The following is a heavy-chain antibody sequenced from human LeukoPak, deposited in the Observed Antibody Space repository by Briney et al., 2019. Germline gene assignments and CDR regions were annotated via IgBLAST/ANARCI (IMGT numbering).Heavy chain of an antibody. Sequence: ASVKVSCKASGYTFTSYDINWVRQATGQGLEWMGWMNPNSGNTGYAQKFQGRVTMTRNTSISTAYMELSSLRSEDTAVYYCAREVLLWFGELTNPLDYWGQGTLVTVSS. D-gene: IGHD3-10*01. V-gene: IGHV1-8*01. CDR3: AREVLLWFGELTNPLDY. J-gene: IGHJ4*02. CDR2: MNPNSGNT. CDR1: GYTFTSYD.